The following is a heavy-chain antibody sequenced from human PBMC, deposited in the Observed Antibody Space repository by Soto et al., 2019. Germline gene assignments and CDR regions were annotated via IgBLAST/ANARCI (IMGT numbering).Heavy chain of an antibody. Sequence: PSETLSLTCAVYGGSFSGYYWSWIRQPPGKGLEWSGEINHSGSTNYNPSLKSRGTISVDTSKNQFSLKLSSVTAADTAVYYCARAPYYDFWSGSQPYYYYGMDVWGQGTTVTVSS. D-gene: IGHD3-3*01. J-gene: IGHJ6*02. V-gene: IGHV4-34*01. CDR2: INHSGST. CDR1: GGSFSGYY. CDR3: ARAPYYDFWSGSQPYYYYGMDV.